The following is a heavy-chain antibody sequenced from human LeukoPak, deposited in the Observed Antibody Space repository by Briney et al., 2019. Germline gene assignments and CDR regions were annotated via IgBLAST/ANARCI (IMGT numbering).Heavy chain of an antibody. D-gene: IGHD5-18*01. V-gene: IGHV3-30*18. CDR2: ISYDGSKK. CDR1: GFTFSSHG. CDR3: AKAGYSYGPAECFQH. Sequence: GGSLRLSCAASGFTFSSHGMHWIRQAPGKGLEWVAVISYDGSKKYYADSVKGRFTIARDNSKNTLYLQMNSLRAEDTAVYYCAKAGYSYGPAECFQHWGQGTLVTVSS. J-gene: IGHJ1*01.